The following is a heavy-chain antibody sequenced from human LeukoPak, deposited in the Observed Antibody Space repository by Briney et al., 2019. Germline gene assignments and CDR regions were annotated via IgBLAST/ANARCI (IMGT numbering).Heavy chain of an antibody. V-gene: IGHV3-33*01. Sequence: GGSLRLSCAASGFTFSSYGMHWVRQAPGKGLEWVAVIWYGGSNKYYADSVKGRFTISRDNSKNTLYLQMNSLRAEDTAVYYCARGPDSYLAYGDYGDYWGQGTLVTVSS. D-gene: IGHD4-17*01. CDR1: GFTFSSYG. J-gene: IGHJ4*02. CDR2: IWYGGSNK. CDR3: ARGPDSYLAYGDYGDY.